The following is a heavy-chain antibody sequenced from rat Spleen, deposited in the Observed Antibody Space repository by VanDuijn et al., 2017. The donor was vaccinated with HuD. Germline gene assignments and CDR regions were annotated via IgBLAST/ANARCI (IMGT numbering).Heavy chain of an antibody. CDR2: ITYDGSST. CDR3: ARARDTMAPFDY. Sequence: EVQLVESGGGLVQPGNSLKLSCAASGFTFSDYAMAWVRQSPKKGLEWVATITYDGSSTYYRDSVKGRFTISRDNAKSTLYLQMDSLRSEDTATYYCARARDTMAPFDYWGQGVMVTVSS. CDR1: GFTFSDYA. J-gene: IGHJ2*01. V-gene: IGHV5-17*01. D-gene: IGHD1-7*01.